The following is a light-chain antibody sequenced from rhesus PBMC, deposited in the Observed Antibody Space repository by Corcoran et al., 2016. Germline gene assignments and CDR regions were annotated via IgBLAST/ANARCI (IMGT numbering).Light chain of an antibody. J-gene: IGKJ4*01. Sequence: EIVMTQSPATLSLSPGERATLSCRASQSVNSSLAWYQQKPGQAPKLLIYGASSRATGIPERFSGSGSGTEFTLTISSLEPEDGGVYYCQQDYSWPRALTFGGGTKVELK. CDR1: QSVNSS. CDR2: GAS. CDR3: QQDYSWPRALT. V-gene: IGKV3-42*01.